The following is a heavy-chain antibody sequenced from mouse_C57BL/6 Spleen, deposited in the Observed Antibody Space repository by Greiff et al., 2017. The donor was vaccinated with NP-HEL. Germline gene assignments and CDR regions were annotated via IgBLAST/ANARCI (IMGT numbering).Heavy chain of an antibody. J-gene: IGHJ4*01. Sequence: QVHVKQSGPGLVQPSQSLSITRTVSGFSLTSYGVHWVRQSPGKGLEWLGVIWRGGSTDYNAAFMSRLSITKDNSKSQVFFKMNSLQADDTAIYYCAKNGDQVTRAMDYWGQGTSVTVSS. CDR3: AKNGDQVTRAMDY. V-gene: IGHV2-5*01. CDR1: GFSLTSYG. CDR2: IWRGGST. D-gene: IGHD2-5*01.